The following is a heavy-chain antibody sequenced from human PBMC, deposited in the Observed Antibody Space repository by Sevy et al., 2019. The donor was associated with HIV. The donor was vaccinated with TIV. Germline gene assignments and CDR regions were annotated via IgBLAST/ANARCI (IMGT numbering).Heavy chain of an antibody. J-gene: IGHJ4*02. CDR3: AKDTSGWYDALDQ. Sequence: GGSLRLSCEVSGFTFGYFAMSWVRQAPGKGLEWVSGISPNDATSHYAASVRGRFTISRDNSKNRMYLQMSSLRAEDTAQYYCAKDTSGWYDALDQWGQGTLVTVSS. CDR2: ISPNDATS. CDR1: GFTFGYFA. D-gene: IGHD6-19*01. V-gene: IGHV3-23*01.